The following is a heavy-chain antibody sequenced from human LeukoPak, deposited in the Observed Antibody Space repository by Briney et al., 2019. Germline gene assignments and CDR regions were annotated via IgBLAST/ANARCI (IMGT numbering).Heavy chain of an antibody. CDR2: ISAYNGKI. CDR3: ARDSLMPGYSSSKDAFDI. CDR1: GYTFTTYG. V-gene: IGHV1-18*01. D-gene: IGHD5-12*01. Sequence: ASVKVSCKASGYTFTTYGISWVRQAPGQGLEWMGWISAYNGKINYAHKFQGRVTMTTDTSTSTAYMELRSLRSDDTAVYYCARDSLMPGYSSSKDAFDIWGQGTRVTVSS. J-gene: IGHJ3*02.